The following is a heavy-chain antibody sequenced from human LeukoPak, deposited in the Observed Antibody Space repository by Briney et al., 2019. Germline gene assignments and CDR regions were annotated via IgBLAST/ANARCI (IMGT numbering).Heavy chain of an antibody. J-gene: IGHJ6*03. Sequence: SETLSLTCTVSGYSISSGYYWGWIRQPPGKGLEWIGSIYHSGSTYYNPSLKSRVTISVDTSKNQFSLKLSSVTAADTAVYYCARLTKNDSGTYRFGKKKRGYMDVWGKGTTVTISS. CDR1: GYSISSGYY. CDR3: ARLTKNDSGTYRFGKKKRGYMDV. D-gene: IGHD3-10*01. V-gene: IGHV4-38-2*02. CDR2: IYHSGST.